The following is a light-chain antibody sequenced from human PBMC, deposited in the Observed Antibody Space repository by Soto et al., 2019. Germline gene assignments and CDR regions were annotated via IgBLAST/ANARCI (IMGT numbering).Light chain of an antibody. CDR3: MQGSYWPWT. CDR1: QTILYSSNGRNY. V-gene: IGKV4-1*01. J-gene: IGKJ1*01. CDR2: WAS. Sequence: DIVMTQSPDSLAVSLGERATINCKSSQTILYSSNGRNYLAWYQQKPGQPPKVLIYWASTRESGVPDRFSGYGSATDFTLKISRVETEDVGVYYCMQGSYWPWTFGQGTKVEIK.